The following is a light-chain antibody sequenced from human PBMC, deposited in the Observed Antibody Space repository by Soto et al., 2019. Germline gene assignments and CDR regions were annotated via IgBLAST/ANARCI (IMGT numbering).Light chain of an antibody. J-gene: IGLJ1*01. CDR1: SSDVGNYNF. CDR3: SSYTSSHTLV. Sequence: QSALTQPASVSGSPGQSITISCTRTSSDVGNYNFVSWYQQLPGEAPKLIIYDVTNRPSGLPDRFSGSKSANTASLTISGLQAEDEADYYCSSYTSSHTLVFGSGTKVTVL. V-gene: IGLV2-14*03. CDR2: DVT.